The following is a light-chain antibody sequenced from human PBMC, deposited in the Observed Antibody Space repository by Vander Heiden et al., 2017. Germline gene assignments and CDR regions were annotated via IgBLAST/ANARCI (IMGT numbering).Light chain of an antibody. J-gene: IGKJ2*01. Sequence: DIQMTQSPSSLSASVGDRVTITCRASQNISSYLNWYQQKPGKAPKVLIYAASTLQSGVPSRFSGSGSGTDFTLTISRLQPEDFATYYCQQRDSTPLTFGQGTKLEIK. CDR2: AAS. CDR3: QQRDSTPLT. CDR1: QNISSY. V-gene: IGKV1-39*01.